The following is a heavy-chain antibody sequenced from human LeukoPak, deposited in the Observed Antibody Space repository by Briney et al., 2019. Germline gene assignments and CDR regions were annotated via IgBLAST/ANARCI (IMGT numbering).Heavy chain of an antibody. Sequence: PSETLSLTCTVSGGSISSDGYYWSWIRQPPGKGLEWIGYIYHSGSTYYNPSLKSRVTISVDRSKNQFSLKLSSVTAADTAVYYCARDLRVYYYDSSGYLSYWYFDLWGRGTLVTVSS. J-gene: IGHJ2*01. CDR2: IYHSGST. CDR1: GGSISSDGYY. CDR3: ARDLRVYYYDSSGYLSYWYFDL. V-gene: IGHV4-30-2*01. D-gene: IGHD3-22*01.